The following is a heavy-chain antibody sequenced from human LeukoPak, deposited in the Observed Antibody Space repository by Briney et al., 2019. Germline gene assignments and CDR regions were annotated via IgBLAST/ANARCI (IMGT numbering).Heavy chain of an antibody. CDR3: ARVDYDSSGYPLNFDY. J-gene: IGHJ4*02. CDR2: IYYSGST. D-gene: IGHD3-22*01. Sequence: PSETLSLTCTVSGGSISSYYWSWIRQPPGKGLEWIGYIYYSGSTNYNPSLKSRVTISVDTSKNPFSLKLSSVTAADTAVYYCARVDYDSSGYPLNFDYWGQGTLVTVSS. V-gene: IGHV4-59*01. CDR1: GGSISSYY.